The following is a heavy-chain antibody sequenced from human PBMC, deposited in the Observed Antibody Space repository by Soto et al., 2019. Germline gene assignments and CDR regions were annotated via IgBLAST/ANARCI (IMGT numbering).Heavy chain of an antibody. V-gene: IGHV3-23*01. J-gene: IGHJ5*02. CDR1: GFIFRNYA. D-gene: IGHD6-19*01. Sequence: EAQLLESGGGLVQPGGSLRLSCAASGFIFRNYAMSWVRQAPEKGMELVSSIHGDGGSAYFADSVKGRFTVARDDSKSTLYLEMSSLRVDDTALYFCVKDAVAGNGVWDWFDLWGQGTLVTVSS. CDR2: IHGDGGSA. CDR3: VKDAVAGNGVWDWFDL.